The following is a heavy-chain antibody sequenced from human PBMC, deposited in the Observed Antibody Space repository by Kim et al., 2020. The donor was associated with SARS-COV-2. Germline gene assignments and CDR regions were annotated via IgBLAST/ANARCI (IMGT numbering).Heavy chain of an antibody. D-gene: IGHD6-13*01. CDR3: VTSRSSSWYEFDY. J-gene: IGHJ4*02. V-gene: IGHV3-64D*06. Sequence: YADSVKGRFTISRDNSKNTLYLKMSSLRAEDTAVYYCVTSRSSSWYEFDYWGQGTLVTVSS.